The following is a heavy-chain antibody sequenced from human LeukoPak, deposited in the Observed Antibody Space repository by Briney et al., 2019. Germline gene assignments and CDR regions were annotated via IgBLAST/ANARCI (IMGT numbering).Heavy chain of an antibody. D-gene: IGHD3-22*01. CDR2: IIPILGIA. CDR1: GATFSSYA. V-gene: IGHV1-69*04. Sequence: SVKVSCKASGATFSSYAISWVRQAPGQGLEWMGRIIPILGIANYAQKFQGRVTITADKSTSTAYMELSSLRSEDTAVYYCARANSSGYWIVVDAFDIWGQGTMVTVSS. CDR3: ARANSSGYWIVVDAFDI. J-gene: IGHJ3*02.